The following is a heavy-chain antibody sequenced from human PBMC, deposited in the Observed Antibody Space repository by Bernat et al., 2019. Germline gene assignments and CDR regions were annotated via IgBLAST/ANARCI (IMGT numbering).Heavy chain of an antibody. CDR2: INTDGSTT. V-gene: IGHV3-74*01. J-gene: IGHJ4*02. CDR1: GFTFSSYS. D-gene: IGHD4-17*01. Sequence: EVQLVESGGDLVQPGGSLRLSCAASGFTFSSYSMHWVRQVPGKGLVWVSRINTDGSTTNYADSVRGRFTISRDNAKNTLYLQMNSLRAEDTAVYYCAKSYGDYQGWGQGTLVT. CDR3: AKSYGDYQG.